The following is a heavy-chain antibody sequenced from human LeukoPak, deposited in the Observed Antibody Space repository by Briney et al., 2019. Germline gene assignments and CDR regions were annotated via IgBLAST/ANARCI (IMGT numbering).Heavy chain of an antibody. V-gene: IGHV4-34*01. J-gene: IGHJ3*02. CDR1: GGSSSGYY. CDR3: ARDTYYDFWSGQHDAFDI. Sequence: SETLSLTCAVYGGSSSGYYWSWIRQPPGKGLEWIGEINHSGSTNYNPSLKSRVTISVDTSKNQFSLKLSSVTAADTAADYCARDTYYDFWSGQHDAFDIWGQGTMVTVSS. D-gene: IGHD3-3*01. CDR2: INHSGST.